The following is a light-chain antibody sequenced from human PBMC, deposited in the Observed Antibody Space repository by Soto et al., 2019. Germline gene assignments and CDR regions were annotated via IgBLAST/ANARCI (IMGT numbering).Light chain of an antibody. CDR1: QSVSSN. CDR2: GAS. CDR3: LQYNNWPPWT. Sequence: EVVMTQSPATLSVSPGERATLSCRASQSVSSNLAWYQQRPGQAPRLLIYGASTRATGIPARFSGSGSGTEFTLTISSLQSEDFAVYYCLQYNNWPPWTFGQGNKVDIK. J-gene: IGKJ1*01. V-gene: IGKV3-15*01.